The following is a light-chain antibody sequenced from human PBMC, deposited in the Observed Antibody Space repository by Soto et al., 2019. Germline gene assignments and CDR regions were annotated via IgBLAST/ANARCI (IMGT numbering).Light chain of an antibody. J-gene: IGLJ1*01. CDR1: SSNIGAGYD. CDR2: ANN. CDR3: QSYDSSLTV. Sequence: QSALTQPPSVSGAPGQRVTISCSGSSSNIGAGYDVHWYQQLPGKAPKLLIYANNNRPSGVPDRFSGSKSVTSASLAIAGLQAEDEADYYCQSYDSSLTVFGTGTKVTVL. V-gene: IGLV1-40*01.